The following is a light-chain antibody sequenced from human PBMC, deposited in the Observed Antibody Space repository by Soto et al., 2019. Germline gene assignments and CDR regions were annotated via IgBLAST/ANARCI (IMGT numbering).Light chain of an antibody. Sequence: EIVMTQSPATLSVSPGERATLSCRASQSVSSNLAWYQQKPGQAPRLIIYGASTRATGIPARFSGSGSGTEFTLTISSLQSEDVAVYYCQQYNNWPRTVGQGPKVEIK. V-gene: IGKV3-15*01. CDR2: GAS. J-gene: IGKJ1*01. CDR3: QQYNNWPRT. CDR1: QSVSSN.